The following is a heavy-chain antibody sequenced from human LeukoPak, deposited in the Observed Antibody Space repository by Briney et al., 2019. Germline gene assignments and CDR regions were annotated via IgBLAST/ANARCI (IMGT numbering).Heavy chain of an antibody. J-gene: IGHJ3*02. D-gene: IGHD1-26*01. CDR3: ARFSGNYPFDAFDI. Sequence: SETLSLTCTVSGGSISGYYWSYIRQPPGKGLEWIGYTYYSGSTNYNPSLKSRVSLSVDTSKNQFSLNLSSVTAADTAVYYCARFSGNYPFDAFDIWGQGTMVTVSS. V-gene: IGHV4-59*01. CDR1: GGSISGYY. CDR2: TYYSGST.